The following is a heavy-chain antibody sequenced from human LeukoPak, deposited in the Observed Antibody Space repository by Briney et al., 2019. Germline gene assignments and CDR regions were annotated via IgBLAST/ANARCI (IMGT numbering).Heavy chain of an antibody. Sequence: SETLSLTCAVYGGSFSGYYWSWIRQPPGKGLEWIGEINHSGSTNYNPSLKSRVAISVDTSKHQFSLKLSSVTAAHTAVYYCARRPRYCSGGSCRTFDYWGQGTLVTVSS. CDR1: GGSFSGYY. CDR3: ARRPRYCSGGSCRTFDY. CDR2: INHSGST. D-gene: IGHD2-15*01. V-gene: IGHV4-34*01. J-gene: IGHJ4*02.